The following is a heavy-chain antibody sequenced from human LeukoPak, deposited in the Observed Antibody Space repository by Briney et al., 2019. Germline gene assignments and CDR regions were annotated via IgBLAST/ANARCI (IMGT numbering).Heavy chain of an antibody. CDR3: ARDLDGDYGWHFDL. J-gene: IGHJ2*01. D-gene: IGHD4-17*01. CDR1: GFTFSDHY. V-gene: IGHV3-21*01. Sequence: GGSLRLSCAASGFTFSDHYMNWVRQAPGKGLEWVSSISSSSNYIYYADSVRGRFTISRDNAKNSLSLQMNSLRVEDTAVYYCARDLDGDYGWHFDLWGRGTLVTVSS. CDR2: ISSSSNYI.